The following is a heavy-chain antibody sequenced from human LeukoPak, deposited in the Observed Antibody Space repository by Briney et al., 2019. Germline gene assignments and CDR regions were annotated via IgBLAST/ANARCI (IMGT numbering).Heavy chain of an antibody. Sequence: GRSLRLSCAASGFTFDDYAMHWVRQAPGKGLEWVSGISWNGGSIGYADSVKGRFTISRDNAKNSLYLQMNSLRAEDTALYYCAKVRRIVATIDAFDIWGQGTMVTVSS. CDR3: AKVRRIVATIDAFDI. V-gene: IGHV3-9*01. CDR2: ISWNGGSI. J-gene: IGHJ3*02. CDR1: GFTFDDYA. D-gene: IGHD5-12*01.